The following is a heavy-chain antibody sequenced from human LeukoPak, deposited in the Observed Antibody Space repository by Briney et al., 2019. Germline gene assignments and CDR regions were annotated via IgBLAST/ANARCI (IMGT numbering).Heavy chain of an antibody. Sequence: GGSLRLSCAASGFTFSTYYMTWVRQAPGKGLEWVAGVKQDGSENYYVDSVKGRFTISRDTSKNSLYLQMNSLRAEDTAVYFCARERYCTSTTCYVGVPFDYWGQGTLVTVAS. CDR2: VKQDGSEN. D-gene: IGHD2-2*01. CDR3: ARERYCTSTTCYVGVPFDY. V-gene: IGHV3-7*01. J-gene: IGHJ4*02. CDR1: GFTFSTYY.